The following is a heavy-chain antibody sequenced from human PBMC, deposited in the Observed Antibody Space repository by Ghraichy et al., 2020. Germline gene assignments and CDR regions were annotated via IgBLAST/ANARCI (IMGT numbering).Heavy chain of an antibody. D-gene: IGHD1-26*01. J-gene: IGHJ3*01. CDR1: GYSFGSFW. V-gene: IGHV5-51*01. CDR3: ARHFSPVGDYDAFDV. CDR2: IYPADSET. Sequence: GESLNISCKGSGYSFGSFWIGWVRQMPGKGLEWMGIIYPADSETRYSPFFQGQVTISADKSSRTAYLQWSRLKASDTAMYYCARHFSPVGDYDAFDVWGQGTMVTVS.